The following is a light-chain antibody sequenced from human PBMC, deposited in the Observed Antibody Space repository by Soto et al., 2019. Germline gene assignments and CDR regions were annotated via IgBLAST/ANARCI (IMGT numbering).Light chain of an antibody. Sequence: EIVLTQSPGTLSLSPGERATLPCRASQSVSNNYLAWYQQKPGQAPRLLIYGASNRATGIPDRFSGSGSGTDFTLTISSLEPEDFAVYYCQQRSKWPLTFGGGTKVDIK. V-gene: IGKV3D-20*02. J-gene: IGKJ4*01. CDR3: QQRSKWPLT. CDR1: QSVSNNY. CDR2: GAS.